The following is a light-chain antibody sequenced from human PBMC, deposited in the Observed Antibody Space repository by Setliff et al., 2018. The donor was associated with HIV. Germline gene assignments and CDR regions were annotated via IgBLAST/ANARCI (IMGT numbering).Light chain of an antibody. V-gene: IGLV2-14*03. J-gene: IGLJ1*01. Sequence: QSVLTQPASVSGSPGQSITISCIGTSSDVGGYDFVSWYQQRPDKAPKLIIFDVSERPSGVSHRFSGSQSGNTASLTISGLQTEDEGDYFCASYRSPATYVFGIGTKVTVL. CDR2: DVS. CDR1: SSDVGGYDF. CDR3: ASYRSPATYV.